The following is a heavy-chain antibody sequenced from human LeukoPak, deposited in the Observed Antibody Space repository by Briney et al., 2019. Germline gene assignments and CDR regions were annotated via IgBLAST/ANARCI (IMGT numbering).Heavy chain of an antibody. J-gene: IGHJ6*02. CDR3: ARDNRIYGMDV. V-gene: IGHV1-24*01. CDR1: GYIVTELP. CDR2: FDPDEVET. Sequence: ASVKVSCKVSGYIVTELPLHWVRQAPGKGLEWMGGFDPDEVETTYAQKFQGRVTITADESTSTAYMELSSLRSEDTAVYYCARDNRIYGMDVWGQGTTVTVSS.